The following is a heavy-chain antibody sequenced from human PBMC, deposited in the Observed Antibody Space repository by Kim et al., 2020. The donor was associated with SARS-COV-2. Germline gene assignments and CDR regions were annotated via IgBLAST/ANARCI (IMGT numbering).Heavy chain of an antibody. CDR2: IRSKANSYAT. D-gene: IGHD3-10*01. CDR3: TRALDGVWFGESNYCCGMDV. J-gene: IGHJ6*02. Sequence: GGSLRLSCAASGFTFSGSAMHWVRQASGKGLEWVARIRSKANSYATAYAASGKGRFTISSHDSKTTAYLQMNSLKTEDTAVYYCTRALDGVWFGESNYCCGMDVWGQGTTVTVSS. V-gene: IGHV3-73*01. CDR1: GFTFSGSA.